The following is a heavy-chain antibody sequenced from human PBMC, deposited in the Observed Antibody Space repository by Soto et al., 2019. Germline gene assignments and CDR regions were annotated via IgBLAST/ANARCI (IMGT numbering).Heavy chain of an antibody. D-gene: IGHD3-10*01. Sequence: GGSLRLSCAASGFTFSSYAMSWVRQAPGKGLEWVSAISGSGGSTYYADSVKGRFTISRDNSKNTLYLQMNSLRAEDTAVYYCAKGSVLLWFGEKKDYYYYGMDVWGQGTTVTVSS. J-gene: IGHJ6*02. CDR1: GFTFSSYA. V-gene: IGHV3-23*01. CDR2: ISGSGGST. CDR3: AKGSVLLWFGEKKDYYYYGMDV.